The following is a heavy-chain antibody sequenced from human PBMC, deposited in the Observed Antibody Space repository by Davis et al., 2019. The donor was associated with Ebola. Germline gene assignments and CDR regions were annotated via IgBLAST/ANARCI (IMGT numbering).Heavy chain of an antibody. Sequence: ASVQVPCKASGYTFTSYYMHWVRQAPAQGLEWMGLINPSGGSPSYAQNFQGRVTMTRDTSTSTVYMELSSLRSEDTAVYYCAGGKRAGRRGWFDPWGQGTPVTVSS. CDR3: AGGKRAGRRGWFDP. D-gene: IGHD6-13*01. J-gene: IGHJ5*02. V-gene: IGHV1-46*01. CDR2: INPSGGSP. CDR1: GYTFTSYY.